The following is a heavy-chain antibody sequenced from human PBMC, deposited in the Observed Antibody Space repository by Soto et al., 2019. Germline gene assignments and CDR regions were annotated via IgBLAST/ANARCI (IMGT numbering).Heavy chain of an antibody. Sequence: PGGSLRLSCQASGFNFDNYGVHWVRQAPGKGLEWVAVITYDGSFQYYADSVKGRFTISRDNSKNTLSLHLNTLKPEDTAVYHCAKDRVGGTFYTPLGFWGQGALVTVSS. D-gene: IGHD1-7*01. J-gene: IGHJ4*02. CDR2: ITYDGSFQ. CDR3: AKDRVGGTFYTPLGF. V-gene: IGHV3-30*18. CDR1: GFNFDNYG.